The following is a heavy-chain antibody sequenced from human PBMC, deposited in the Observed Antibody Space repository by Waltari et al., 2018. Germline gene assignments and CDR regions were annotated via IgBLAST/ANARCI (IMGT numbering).Heavy chain of an antibody. V-gene: IGHV4-31*03. CDR2: IHHSGST. CDR3: ARGILGATTNSYYHHGMDV. J-gene: IGHJ6*02. D-gene: IGHD3-3*01. Sequence: QVQLQESGPGLVTPSQTLSLTCIVSGASIRSGVYYWTWLRQHPGKALEWVGIIHHSGSTSYNPSLKNRVTIESDTSKNEFSLRLTSMTAADTAVYYCARGILGATTNSYYHHGMDVWGQGTAVTVSS. CDR1: GASIRSGVYY.